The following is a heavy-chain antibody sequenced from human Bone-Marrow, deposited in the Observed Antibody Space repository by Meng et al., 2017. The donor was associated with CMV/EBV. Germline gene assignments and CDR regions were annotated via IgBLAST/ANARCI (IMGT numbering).Heavy chain of an antibody. Sequence: SETLSLTCAVYGGAFSGYYWSWIRQHPGKGLEWIGEINHSGSTNYKPSLKSRVTISVDTSKNQFSLKLSSVTAADTAVYYCARGKSALRGLLRVLEWWFDPWAQGTLVTVSS. D-gene: IGHD3-3*01. V-gene: IGHV4-34*01. CDR1: GGAFSGYY. J-gene: IGHJ5*02. CDR3: ARGKSALRGLLRVLEWWFDP. CDR2: INHSGST.